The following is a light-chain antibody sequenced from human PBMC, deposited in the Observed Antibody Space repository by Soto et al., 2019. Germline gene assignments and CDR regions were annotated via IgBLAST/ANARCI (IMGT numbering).Light chain of an antibody. Sequence: QSVLTQPPSASASLGASVTLTCTLSSGYSNYKVDWYQQRPGKGPRFVMRVGTGGIVRSKGNGSPDRFSVLGSGLNRYLTIKNIQEEDESDYHCGADHGSGSDFVYVFGTGTKLTVL. CDR2: VGTGGIVR. J-gene: IGLJ1*01. CDR1: SGYSNYK. V-gene: IGLV9-49*01. CDR3: GADHGSGSDFVYV.